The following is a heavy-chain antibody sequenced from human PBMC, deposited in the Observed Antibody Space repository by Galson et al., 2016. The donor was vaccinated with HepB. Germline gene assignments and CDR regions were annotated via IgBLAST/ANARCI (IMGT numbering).Heavy chain of an antibody. Sequence: SLRLSCAASGFAFSSYAMSWVRQAPGKGLEWVSAISGSGGSKYYVDPVKGRFTISRDSSKNTLYLQMDSLRAEDTDIDYCAKDYRTVVRGVIDWGQGILFTVSS. D-gene: IGHD3-10*01. CDR1: GFAFSSYA. CDR3: AKDYRTVVRGVID. CDR2: ISGSGGSK. J-gene: IGHJ4*02. V-gene: IGHV3-23*01.